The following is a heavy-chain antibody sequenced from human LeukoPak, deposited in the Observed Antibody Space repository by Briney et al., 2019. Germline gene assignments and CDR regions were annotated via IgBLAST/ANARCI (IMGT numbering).Heavy chain of an antibody. CDR1: GFSFSDSW. CDR2: MSNEGNVI. D-gene: IGHD6-13*01. V-gene: IGHV3-74*01. J-gene: IGHJ4*02. Sequence: PGGSLRLSCAASGFSFSDSWMYWVRQGPGRGLVWVSRMSNEGNVIDYADSVKGRFTISRDNAENTLYLQMNSLRAEDTAVYYCARDGYSSSWYRPPGFVDYWGQGTLVTVSS. CDR3: ARDGYSSSWYRPPGFVDY.